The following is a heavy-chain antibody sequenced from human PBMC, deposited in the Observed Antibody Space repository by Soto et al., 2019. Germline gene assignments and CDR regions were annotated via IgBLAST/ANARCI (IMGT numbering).Heavy chain of an antibody. CDR3: AHYVSASPAGWFDP. CDR2: IYWDDDN. V-gene: IGHV2-5*02. CDR1: GFSLSTSGEA. Sequence: QSTLKESGPALVKPTQTLTLTCTFSGFSLSTSGEAVGGIRQPPGEALEWLALIYWDDDNRYNPTLKTKPTITKDTSKNQVVLTLTNMDPVDTATYDCAHYVSASPAGWFDPWGQGILVTVSS. J-gene: IGHJ5*02. D-gene: IGHD3-10*01.